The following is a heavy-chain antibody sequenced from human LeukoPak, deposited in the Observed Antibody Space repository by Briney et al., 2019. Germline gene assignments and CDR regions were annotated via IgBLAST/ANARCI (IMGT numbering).Heavy chain of an antibody. D-gene: IGHD6-13*01. Sequence: SETLSLTCTVSNGSIGTYYWSWIRQPPGKELEWIGYIYYSGSTYYNPSLKSRVTMSVDTSKKQFSLKLSSVTAADTAVYYCARHAGGIAAAGTRPFDYWGQGTLVTVSS. CDR2: IYYSGST. J-gene: IGHJ4*02. CDR3: ARHAGGIAAAGTRPFDY. CDR1: NGSIGTYY. V-gene: IGHV4-59*04.